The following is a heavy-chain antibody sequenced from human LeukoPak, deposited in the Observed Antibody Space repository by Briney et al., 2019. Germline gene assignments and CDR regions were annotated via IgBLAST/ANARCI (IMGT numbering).Heavy chain of an antibody. CDR1: GGSISSYY. CDR2: IYYSGST. CDR3: GRGFTWHDY. Sequence: SETLSLTCTVSGGSISSYYWSWIRQPPGKGLEWIGYIYYSGSTNYNPSLKSRVTISVDTSKNQFSLKLTSVTAADTAVYYCGRGFTWHDYWGQGTLVTVSS. D-gene: IGHD2/OR15-2a*01. V-gene: IGHV4-59*01. J-gene: IGHJ4*02.